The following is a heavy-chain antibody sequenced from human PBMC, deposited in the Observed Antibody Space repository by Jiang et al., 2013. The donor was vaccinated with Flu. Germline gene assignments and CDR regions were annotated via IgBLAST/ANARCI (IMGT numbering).Heavy chain of an antibody. D-gene: IGHD6-13*01. V-gene: IGHV7-4-1*01. Sequence: YAMNWVRQAPGQGLEWMGWINTNTGNPTYAQGFTGRFVFSLDTSVSTAYLQICSLKTEDTAVYYCARGYPGIAAAGTVYWGQGTLVTVSS. CDR2: INTNTGNP. CDR3: ARGYPGIAAAGTVY. CDR1: YA. J-gene: IGHJ4*02.